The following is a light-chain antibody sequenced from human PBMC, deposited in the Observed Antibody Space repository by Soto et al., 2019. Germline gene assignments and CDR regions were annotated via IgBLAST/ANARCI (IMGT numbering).Light chain of an antibody. V-gene: IGKV1-5*01. CDR1: QTIDRW. CDR3: QQYNSYRT. J-gene: IGKJ1*01. Sequence: DIQMTQSPSTLSAFVGDRVTITYRASQTIDRWLAWYQQKPGKPPKLLIFDASTLESGVPSRFSGSGSGTEFTLTISSLQPDDFATYYCQQYNSYRTFGQGTKVDIK. CDR2: DAS.